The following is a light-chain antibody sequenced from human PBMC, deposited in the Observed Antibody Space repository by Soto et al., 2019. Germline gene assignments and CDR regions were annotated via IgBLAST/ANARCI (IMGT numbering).Light chain of an antibody. V-gene: IGKV3-15*01. CDR2: FAF. CDR3: QQYNNWPHT. J-gene: IGKJ2*01. Sequence: EIVMTQSPATLSVSPGERATLSCRASQSVSSKLAWFQQKPGQAPRLLIYFAFTRATDIPARFSGSGSGTEFTLTISSLQSEDFAVYYCQQYNNWPHTFGQGTKLEIK. CDR1: QSVSSK.